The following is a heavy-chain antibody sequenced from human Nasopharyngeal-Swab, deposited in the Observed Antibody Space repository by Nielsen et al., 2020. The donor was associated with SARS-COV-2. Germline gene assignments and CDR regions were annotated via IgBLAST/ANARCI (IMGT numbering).Heavy chain of an antibody. J-gene: IGHJ4*02. D-gene: IGHD3-16*02. CDR2: ISGSGTI. V-gene: IGHV3-48*01. CDR1: GFTFSTYS. Sequence: GESLKISCAASGFTFSTYSMNWVRQAPGKGLEWISYISGSGTIYYTDSVKGRFTISRDNAKNSLYLQMNSPRAEDTALYYCARDRYLARWGQGTLVTVSS. CDR3: ARDRYLAR.